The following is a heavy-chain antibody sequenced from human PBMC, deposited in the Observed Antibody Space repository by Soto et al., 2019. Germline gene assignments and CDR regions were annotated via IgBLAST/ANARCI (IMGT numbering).Heavy chain of an antibody. J-gene: IGHJ4*02. V-gene: IGHV4-39*01. CDR1: GGSISSSSYY. Sequence: SETLSLTCTVSGGSISSSSYYWGWIRQPPGKGLEWIGSIYYSGSTYYNPSLKSRVTISVDTSKNQFSLKLSSVTAADTAVYYCTIGEWLLFNYWGQGTLVTVSS. CDR2: IYYSGST. CDR3: TIGEWLLFNY. D-gene: IGHD3-3*01.